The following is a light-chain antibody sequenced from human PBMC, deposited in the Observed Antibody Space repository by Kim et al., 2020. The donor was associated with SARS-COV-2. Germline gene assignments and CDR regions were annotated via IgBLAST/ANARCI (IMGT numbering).Light chain of an antibody. CDR2: RDI. V-gene: IGLV3-9*01. CDR1: NIGSKN. CDR3: QVWDSSTAV. Sequence: SYELTQPLSVSVALGQTARITCGGNNIGSKNVHWYQQKPGQAPVLVIYRDINRPSGIPERFSGSNSGNTATLTISRAQVGDEADYYCQVWDSSTAVFGGGTQRPS. J-gene: IGLJ2*01.